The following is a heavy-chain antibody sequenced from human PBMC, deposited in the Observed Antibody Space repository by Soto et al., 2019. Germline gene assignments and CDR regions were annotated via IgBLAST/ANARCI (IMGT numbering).Heavy chain of an antibody. CDR2: ISGSGGST. J-gene: IGHJ1*01. CDR3: AKDRSAVAGSAEYFQH. D-gene: IGHD6-19*01. Sequence: GGSLRLSCAASGFTFSSYAMSWVRQAPGKGLEWVSAISGSGGSTYYADSVKGRFTISRDKSKNTLYLQMNSLRAEDTAVYYCAKDRSAVAGSAEYFQHWGQGTLVTVSS. CDR1: GFTFSSYA. V-gene: IGHV3-23*01.